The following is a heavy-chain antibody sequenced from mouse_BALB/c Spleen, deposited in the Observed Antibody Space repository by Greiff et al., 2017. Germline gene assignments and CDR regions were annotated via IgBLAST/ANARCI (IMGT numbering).Heavy chain of an antibody. V-gene: IGHV5-4*02. CDR3: ARDDGYYYAMDY. J-gene: IGHJ4*01. CDR1: GFTFSDYY. Sequence: VKLMESGGGLVKPGGSLKLSCAASGFTFSDYYMYWVRQTPEKRLEWVATISDGGSYTYYPDSVKGRFTISRDNAKNNLYLQMSSLKSEDTAMYYCARDDGYYYAMDYWGQGTSVTVSS. D-gene: IGHD2-3*01. CDR2: ISDGGSYT.